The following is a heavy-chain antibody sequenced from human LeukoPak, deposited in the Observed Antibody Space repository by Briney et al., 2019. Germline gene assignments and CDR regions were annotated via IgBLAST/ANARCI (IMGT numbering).Heavy chain of an antibody. CDR1: GFTFSSYE. CDR3: ARTYDSSGYYGGAFDI. V-gene: IGHV3-48*03. J-gene: IGHJ3*02. CDR2: ISSSGSTI. Sequence: GGSLRLSCAASGFTFSSYEMNWVRQAPGKGLEWVSYISSSGSTIYYADSVKGRFTISRDNAKNSLYLQMNSLRAGDTAVYYCARTYDSSGYYGGAFDIWGQGTMVTVSS. D-gene: IGHD3-22*01.